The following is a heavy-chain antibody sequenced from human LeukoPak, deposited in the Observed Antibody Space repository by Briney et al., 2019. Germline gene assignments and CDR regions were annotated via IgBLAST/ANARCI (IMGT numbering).Heavy chain of an antibody. CDR1: GITFSSYA. CDR2: ISGTGGNT. J-gene: IGHJ6*03. D-gene: IGHD6-19*01. CDR3: AKLAVAGTETLYYYYYMDV. Sequence: GGSLRLSCAASGITFSSYAMSWVRQAPGKGLEWVSLISGTGGNTHYADSVKSRFTNSRDNSQNTLYLQMNSLRAEDTAVYYCAKLAVAGTETLYYYYYMDVWGKGTTVTVSS. V-gene: IGHV3-23*01.